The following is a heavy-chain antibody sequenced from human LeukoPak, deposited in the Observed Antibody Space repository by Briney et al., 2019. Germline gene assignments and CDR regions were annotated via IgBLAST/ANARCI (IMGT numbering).Heavy chain of an antibody. Sequence: SETLSLTCAVYGGSFSGYYWTWIRQTPGKGLEWLGEINHGGGTNYNPSLKSRVTISIDTSRNQFSLTLISLTAADTGVYYCARGRPCYWGQGTLVTVSS. V-gene: IGHV4-34*01. D-gene: IGHD6-6*01. CDR2: INHGGGT. CDR1: GGSFSGYY. CDR3: ARGRPCY. J-gene: IGHJ4*02.